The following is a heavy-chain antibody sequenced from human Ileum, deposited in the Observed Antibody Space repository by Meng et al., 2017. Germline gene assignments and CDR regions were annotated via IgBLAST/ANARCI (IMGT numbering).Heavy chain of an antibody. CDR3: AHKREETTVNYFDY. CDR1: GFSVTTDGVG. D-gene: IGHD4-17*01. CDR2: IYWDDDT. Sequence: QFTLKESGPPLVKPPQTLTLTCTLSGFSVTTDGVGVGWIRQPPGKALEWLALIYWDDDTRYSPSLKHRLTITKDTSKNQVVLTMTDMDPVDTATYYCAHKREETTVNYFDYWGQGTLVTVSS. V-gene: IGHV2-5*02. J-gene: IGHJ4*02.